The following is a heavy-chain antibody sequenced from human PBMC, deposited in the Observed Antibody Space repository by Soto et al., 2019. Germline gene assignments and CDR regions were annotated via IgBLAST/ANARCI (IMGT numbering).Heavy chain of an antibody. CDR1: GGSFSGYY. J-gene: IGHJ4*02. CDR2: INHSGST. V-gene: IGHV4-34*01. Sequence: PSETLSLTCAVYGGSFSGYYWSWIRQPPGKGLEWIGEINHSGSTNYNPSLKSRVTISVDTSKNQFSLKLSSVTAADTAVYYCARVPRQLVPVYFDYWGQGTLVTVSS. CDR3: ARVPRQLVPVYFDY. D-gene: IGHD6-6*01.